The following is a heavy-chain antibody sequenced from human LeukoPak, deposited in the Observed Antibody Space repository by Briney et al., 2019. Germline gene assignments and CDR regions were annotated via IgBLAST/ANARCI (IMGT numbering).Heavy chain of an antibody. CDR1: GGSISSGGYY. V-gene: IGHV4-31*03. D-gene: IGHD3-22*01. J-gene: IGHJ6*02. Sequence: SQTLSLTCNVSGGSISSGGYYWSWIRQHPGKGLEWIGYIYYSGSTYYNPSLKSRVTISVDTSKNQFSLKLSSVTAADTAVYYCARDVVINYYYGMDVWGQGTLVTVSS. CDR2: IYYSGST. CDR3: ARDVVINYYYGMDV.